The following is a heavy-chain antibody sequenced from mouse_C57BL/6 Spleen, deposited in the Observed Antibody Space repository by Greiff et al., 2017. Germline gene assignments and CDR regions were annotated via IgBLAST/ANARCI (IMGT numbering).Heavy chain of an antibody. CDR1: GYTFTSYW. Sequence: QVQLQQPGAELVRPGSSVKLSCKASGYTFTSYWMAWVKQRPGQGLEWIGNIYPSDSETPYNQKFKDKATLTVDKSSSTAYMQLSSLTSEDSAVYYCARWIYYAMDYWGQGTSVTVSS. J-gene: IGHJ4*01. V-gene: IGHV1-61*01. CDR3: ARWIYYAMDY. CDR2: IYPSDSET.